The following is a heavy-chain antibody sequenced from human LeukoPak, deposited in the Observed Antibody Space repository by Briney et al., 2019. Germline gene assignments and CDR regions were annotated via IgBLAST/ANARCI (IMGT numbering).Heavy chain of an antibody. Sequence: GRSLRLSCAASGFTFSSYAMHWVRQAPGEGLEWVAVISYDGSNKYYADSVKGRFTISRDNSKNTLYLQMNSLRAEDTAVYYCARDSGYSYGYNFDYWGQGTLVTVSS. CDR3: ARDSGYSYGYNFDY. CDR2: ISYDGSNK. D-gene: IGHD5-18*01. CDR1: GFTFSSYA. J-gene: IGHJ4*02. V-gene: IGHV3-30*04.